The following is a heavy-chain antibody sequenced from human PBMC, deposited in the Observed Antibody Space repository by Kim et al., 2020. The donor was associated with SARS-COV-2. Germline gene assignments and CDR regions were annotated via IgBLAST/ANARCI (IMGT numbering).Heavy chain of an antibody. CDR3: ARDPSSWYKPVWFDP. J-gene: IGHJ5*02. Sequence: DSVKCRFTITRDNSKNTLYLQMSSLRTEDTAVYYCARDPSSWYKPVWFDPWGRGTLVTVSS. D-gene: IGHD6-13*01. V-gene: IGHV3-30*07.